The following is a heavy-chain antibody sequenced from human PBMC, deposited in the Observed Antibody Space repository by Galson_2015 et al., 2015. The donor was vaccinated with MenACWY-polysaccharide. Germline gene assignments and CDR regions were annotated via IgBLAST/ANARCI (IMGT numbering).Heavy chain of an antibody. D-gene: IGHD6-19*01. CDR3: TRGGGRYYVDY. Sequence: SVKVSCKASGSTFSDCYIHWVRQAPGQGLEWMGWINPNGGGTNYEQKYQARVTMTRDTSINTAYVESSRLSSDDTAVYYCTRGGGRYYVDYWGQGTLVTVSS. J-gene: IGHJ4*02. CDR2: INPNGGGT. V-gene: IGHV1-2*02. CDR1: GSTFSDCY.